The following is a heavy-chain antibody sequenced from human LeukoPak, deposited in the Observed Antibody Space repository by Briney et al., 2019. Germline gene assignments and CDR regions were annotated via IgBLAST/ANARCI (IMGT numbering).Heavy chain of an antibody. CDR3: ARGPNKYDGGNSGSAWLDP. CDR2: MNPNSGNT. CDR1: GYTFTGYY. Sequence: GASVKVSCKASGYTFTGYYMHWVRQATGLGPEWMGWMNPNSGNTGYAQKFQGRVTMTRNTSISTAYLELSSLTSEDTAVYYCARGPNKYDGGNSGSAWLDPWGQGSLVTVSS. V-gene: IGHV1-8*02. D-gene: IGHD4-23*01. J-gene: IGHJ5*02.